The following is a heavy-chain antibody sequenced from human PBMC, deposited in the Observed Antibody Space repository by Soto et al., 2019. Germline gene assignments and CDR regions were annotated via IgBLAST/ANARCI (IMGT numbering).Heavy chain of an antibody. CDR1: GYSGSSGYY. J-gene: IGHJ4*02. D-gene: IGHD1-26*01. V-gene: IGHV4-38-2*01. Sequence: SETLSLTCAVSGYSGSSGYYWGWIRQPPGKGLEWIASIYHNGRTYSKPSLKSRVTISVDTSKNQISLTLSSVTAADTAVYFCARLGAMAPEYYFDYWGQGTLVTVSS. CDR2: IYHNGRT. CDR3: ARLGAMAPEYYFDY.